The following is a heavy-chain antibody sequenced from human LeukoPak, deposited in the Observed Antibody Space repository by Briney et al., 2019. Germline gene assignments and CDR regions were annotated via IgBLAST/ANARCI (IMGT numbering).Heavy chain of an antibody. J-gene: IGHJ4*02. CDR3: TNGGQDVWGRIFDY. D-gene: IGHD3-16*01. CDR2: ISYDGSNK. Sequence: PGRSLRLSCAASGFTFSSYGMHWVRQAPGKGLEWVAVISYDGSNKYYADSVKGRFTISRDNSKNTAYLQMNSLKTEGTAVYYCTNGGQDVWGRIFDYWGQGTLVTVSS. CDR1: GFTFSSYG. V-gene: IGHV3-30*18.